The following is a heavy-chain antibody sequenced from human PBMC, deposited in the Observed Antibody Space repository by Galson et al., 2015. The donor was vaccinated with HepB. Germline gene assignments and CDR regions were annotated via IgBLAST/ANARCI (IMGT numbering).Heavy chain of an antibody. CDR2: INPSGGST. J-gene: IGHJ4*02. Sequence: SVKVSCKASGYTFTSYYMHWVRQAPGQGLEWVGIINPSGGSTSYAQKFQGRVTMTRDTSTSTVYMELSSLRSEDTAVYYCARDLNCSDGSCYSTYGKEMATSLEDYWGQGTLVTVSS. V-gene: IGHV1-46*01. CDR3: ARDLNCSDGSCYSTYGKEMATSLEDY. D-gene: IGHD2-15*01. CDR1: GYTFTSYY.